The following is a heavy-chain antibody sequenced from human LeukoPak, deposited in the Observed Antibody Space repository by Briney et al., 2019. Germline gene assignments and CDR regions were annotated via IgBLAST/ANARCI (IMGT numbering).Heavy chain of an antibody. J-gene: IGHJ4*02. CDR2: ISAYNGNT. D-gene: IGHD2-2*01. CDR1: GYTFTSYG. CDR3: ARAPYCSSTSCYWGPDFDY. V-gene: IGHV1-18*01. Sequence: GASVKVSCKASGYTFTSYGISWVRQAPGQGLEWMGWISAYNGNTNYAQKLQGRVTMTTDTSTSTAYMELRSLRSDDTAVYYCARAPYCSSTSCYWGPDFDYWGQGTLVTVSS.